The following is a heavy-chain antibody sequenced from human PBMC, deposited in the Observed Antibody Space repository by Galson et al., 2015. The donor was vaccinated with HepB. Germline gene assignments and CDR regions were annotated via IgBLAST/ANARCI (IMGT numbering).Heavy chain of an antibody. J-gene: IGHJ1*01. D-gene: IGHD2-21*02. CDR1: GFTFDDYT. Sequence: SLRLSCAASGFTFDDYTMHWVRQAPGKGLEWVSLISWDGGSTYYADSVKGRFTISRDNSKNSLYLQMNSLRTEDTALYYCAKDVGGGDEYFQHWGQGTLVTVSS. CDR2: ISWDGGST. V-gene: IGHV3-43*01. CDR3: AKDVGGGDEYFQH.